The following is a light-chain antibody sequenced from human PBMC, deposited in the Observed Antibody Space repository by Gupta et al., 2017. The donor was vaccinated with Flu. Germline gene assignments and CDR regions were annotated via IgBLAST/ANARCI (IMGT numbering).Light chain of an antibody. V-gene: IGLV3-21*03. CDR3: QVWDKRSDLGG. CDR2: DDS. Sequence: GTTARITSDGNNIGSKILHWYQPKPGQAPMLVVYDDSGRPSGVPERFSGSKSGNNANLNIKWVEAGDEADYYWQVWDKRSDLGGFGGGTKLTVL. J-gene: IGLJ3*02. CDR1: NIGSKI.